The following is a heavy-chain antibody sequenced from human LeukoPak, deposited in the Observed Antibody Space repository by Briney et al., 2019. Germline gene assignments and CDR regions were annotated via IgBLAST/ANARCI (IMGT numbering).Heavy chain of an antibody. CDR1: GGSFSTSG. D-gene: IGHD7-27*01. J-gene: IGHJ6*02. CDR3: ARDHWGIVENGYDYFYYDMDV. CDR2: VIPIYGTP. Sequence: SVKVSCKASGGSFSTSGFSWVRQAPGQGLEWMGGVIPIYGTPSCAQKFQGRVTITTDESTSTAYMELSSLRSEDTAVYYCARDHWGIVENGYDYFYYDMDVWGQGTTVTVSS. V-gene: IGHV1-69*05.